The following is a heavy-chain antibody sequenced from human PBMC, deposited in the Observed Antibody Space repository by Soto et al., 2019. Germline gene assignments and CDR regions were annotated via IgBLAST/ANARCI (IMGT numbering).Heavy chain of an antibody. D-gene: IGHD1-26*01. Sequence: SETLSLTCAVSGGSISSSNWWSWVRQPPGKGLEWIGEIYHSGSTNYNPSLRSRVTISVDKSKNQFSLKLSSVTAADTAVYYCARVSGSYYYGMDVWGQGTTVTVSS. J-gene: IGHJ6*02. V-gene: IGHV4-4*02. CDR1: GGSISSSNW. CDR3: ARVSGSYYYGMDV. CDR2: IYHSGST.